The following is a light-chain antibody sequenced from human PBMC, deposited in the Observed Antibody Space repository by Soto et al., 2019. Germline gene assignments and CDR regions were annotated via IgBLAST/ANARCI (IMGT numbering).Light chain of an antibody. J-gene: IGKJ2*01. CDR3: QQYNNWPRT. CDR2: GAS. Sequence: EIVMTQSPAALSVSPGGRATLACRACQRVRRYVAWYPQTPGQAPRLRIEGASHRATGLPARFSGSGSGTDFTLTISSLQSEDFAVYDCQQYNNWPRTFGQGTKVDIK. V-gene: IGKV3D-15*01. CDR1: QRVRRY.